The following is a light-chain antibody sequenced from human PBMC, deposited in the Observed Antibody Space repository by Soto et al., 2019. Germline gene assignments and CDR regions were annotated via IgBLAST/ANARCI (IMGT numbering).Light chain of an antibody. Sequence: DIQMTQSPSSVSASVGDRVTITCRASQAINSWLAWYQQKPGKAPKLLIYGASSLQSGVPSRFSGSESGTEFTRAISSLQPEDFATYYCQQANSFPYTFGQGTKLEIK. CDR2: GAS. CDR1: QAINSW. CDR3: QQANSFPYT. V-gene: IGKV1D-12*01. J-gene: IGKJ2*01.